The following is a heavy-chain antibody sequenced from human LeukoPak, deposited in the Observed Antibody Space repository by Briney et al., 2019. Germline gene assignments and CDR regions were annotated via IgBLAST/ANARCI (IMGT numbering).Heavy chain of an antibody. CDR2: IHYSGST. V-gene: IGHV4-59*01. J-gene: IGHJ4*02. Sequence: SETLSLTCAVYGGSFSGYYWSWVRQPPGKGLERIGYIHYSGSTNYNASLKSRVTMSVDMSKNQFSLKLTSVTAADTAVYYCARLGRKTSVVPPDFDCWGQGTLVTVSS. CDR1: GGSFSGYY. CDR3: ARLGRKTSVVPPDFDC. D-gene: IGHD4-23*01.